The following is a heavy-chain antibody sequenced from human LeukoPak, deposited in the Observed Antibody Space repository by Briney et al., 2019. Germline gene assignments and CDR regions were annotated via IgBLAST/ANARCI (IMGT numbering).Heavy chain of an antibody. D-gene: IGHD4-11*01. CDR1: GGTFSNYA. CDR3: ASSRQDLKLGSNYGYYFDY. V-gene: IGHV1-69*05. J-gene: IGHJ4*02. CDR2: IIPIFGTA. Sequence: ASVKVSSKASGGTFSNYAISWVRQAPGQGLEWMGGIIPIFGTANYAQKFRGRVTITTDESTSTAYMELSSLRSEDTAVYYCASSRQDLKLGSNYGYYFDYWGQGTLVTVSS.